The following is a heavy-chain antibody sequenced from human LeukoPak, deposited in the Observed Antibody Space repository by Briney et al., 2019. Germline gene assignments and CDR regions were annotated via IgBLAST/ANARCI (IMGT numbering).Heavy chain of an antibody. D-gene: IGHD2-2*01. Sequence: GGSLRLSCAASGFTFNTHWMHWVRQAPGKRLVWVSRINTDGSSTNYADSVKGRFTISRDNAENTLYLQMNSLRAEDTAVYYCARAEDCSSTSCPRAFDIWGQGTMVTVSS. V-gene: IGHV3-74*01. CDR1: GFTFNTHW. J-gene: IGHJ3*02. CDR3: ARAEDCSSTSCPRAFDI. CDR2: INTDGSST.